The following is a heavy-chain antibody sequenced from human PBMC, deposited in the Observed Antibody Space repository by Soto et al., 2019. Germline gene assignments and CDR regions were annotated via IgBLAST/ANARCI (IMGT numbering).Heavy chain of an antibody. Sequence: ASVKVSCKASGYTFTSYGISWVRQAPGQGLEWMGWISAYNGNTNYAQKLQGRVTMTTDTSTSTAYMELRSLRSDDTAVYYCARDLKGSSGYSEYYYYGMDVWGQGTTVTVSS. J-gene: IGHJ6*02. CDR2: ISAYNGNT. D-gene: IGHD3-22*01. V-gene: IGHV1-18*01. CDR3: ARDLKGSSGYSEYYYYGMDV. CDR1: GYTFTSYG.